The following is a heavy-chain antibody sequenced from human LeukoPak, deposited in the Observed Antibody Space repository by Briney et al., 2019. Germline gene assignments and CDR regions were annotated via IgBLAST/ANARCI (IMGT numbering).Heavy chain of an antibody. Sequence: PGGSLRLSCAASGFTFSSYQMNWVRQAPGKGLEWVSYINSSGRTIYYADCVKDRFTNSRDNAKNSLYLQMNSLRVEVTAVYYCARGYDSSGDGFDYWGQGTLVTVSS. CDR3: ARGYDSSGDGFDY. CDR1: GFTFSSYQ. J-gene: IGHJ4*02. CDR2: INSSGRTI. V-gene: IGHV3-48*03. D-gene: IGHD6-19*01.